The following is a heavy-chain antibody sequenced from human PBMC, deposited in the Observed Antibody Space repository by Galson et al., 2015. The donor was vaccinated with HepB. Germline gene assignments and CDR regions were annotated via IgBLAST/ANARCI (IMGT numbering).Heavy chain of an antibody. CDR1: GFTFSSYS. CDR2: ISSSSSYI. CDR3: ARDRTGGYSYRYYYYYGMDV. V-gene: IGHV3-21*01. Sequence: SLRLSCAASGFTFSSYSMNWVRQAPGKGLEWVSSISSSSSYIYYADSVKGRFTISRDNAKNSLYLQMNSLRAEDTAVYYCARDRTGGYSYRYYYYYGMDVWGQGTTVTVSS. J-gene: IGHJ6*02. D-gene: IGHD5-18*01.